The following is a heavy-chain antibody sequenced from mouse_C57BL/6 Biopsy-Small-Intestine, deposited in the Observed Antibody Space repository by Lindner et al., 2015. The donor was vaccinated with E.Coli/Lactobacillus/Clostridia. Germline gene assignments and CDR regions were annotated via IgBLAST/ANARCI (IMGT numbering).Heavy chain of an antibody. CDR3: ARDLSRSGWYAHFDY. CDR1: GYTFNIYG. D-gene: IGHD1-1*02. Sequence: SVKVSCKASGYTFNIYGVTWVRQAPGQGLEWMEWISAYNGNTNFAQKFQGRVTLTTDTSTNTAYMELRSLRSDDTAVYYCARDLSRSGWYAHFDYWGQGTLVTVSS. CDR2: ISAYNGNT. V-gene: IGHV1-55*01. J-gene: IGHJ4*01.